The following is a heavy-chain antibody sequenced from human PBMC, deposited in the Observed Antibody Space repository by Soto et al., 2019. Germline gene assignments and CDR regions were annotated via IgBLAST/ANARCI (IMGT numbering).Heavy chain of an antibody. J-gene: IGHJ4*01. CDR1: GFTVSNTY. CDR2: LYSGNMT. Sequence: AGSLRLSCAASGFTVSNTYMTWVRQAPGKGLEWVSTLYSGNMTYYAESVKGRFTISRDNPKNTVYLEMNSLRAEDMAVYYCASGRDSSWYAAIDYWGHGTLVTVSS. V-gene: IGHV3-53*01. CDR3: ASGRDSSWYAAIDY. D-gene: IGHD6-13*01.